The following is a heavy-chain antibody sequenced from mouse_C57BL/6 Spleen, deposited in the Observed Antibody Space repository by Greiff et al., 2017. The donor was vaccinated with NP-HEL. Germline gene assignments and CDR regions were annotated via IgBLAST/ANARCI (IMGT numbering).Heavy chain of an antibody. CDR3: TRRGYDYDPWFAY. CDR1: GFTFSDAW. Sequence: EVKVEESGGGLVQPGGSMKLSCAASGFTFSDAWMDWVRQSPEKGLEWVAEIRNKANNHATYYAESVKGRFTISRDDSKSSVYLQMNSLRAEDTGIYYCTRRGYDYDPWFAYWGQGTLVTVSA. CDR2: IRNKANNHAT. V-gene: IGHV6-6*01. J-gene: IGHJ3*01. D-gene: IGHD2-4*01.